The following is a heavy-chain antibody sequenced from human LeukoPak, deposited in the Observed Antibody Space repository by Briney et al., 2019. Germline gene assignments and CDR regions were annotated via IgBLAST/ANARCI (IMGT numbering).Heavy chain of an antibody. Sequence: ASVKVSCKASGYTFTGYYMHWVRQAPGQGLEWMGWINPNSGGTNYAQKFQGRVTMTRDTSISTAYMELSRLRSEDTAVYYCARESNGGSYSDYWGQGTLVTVSS. CDR2: INPNSGGT. V-gene: IGHV1-2*02. J-gene: IGHJ4*02. D-gene: IGHD1-26*01. CDR1: GYTFTGYY. CDR3: ARESNGGSYSDY.